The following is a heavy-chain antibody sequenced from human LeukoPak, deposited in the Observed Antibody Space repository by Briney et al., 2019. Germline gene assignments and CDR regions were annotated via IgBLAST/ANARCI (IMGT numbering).Heavy chain of an antibody. CDR2: MNPNSGNT. D-gene: IGHD2-15*01. Sequence: GASVKVSCKASVYTFTSYDINWVRQATGQGLEWMGWMNPNSGNTGYAQKFQGRVTITRNTSISTAYMELSSLRSEDTAVYYCARGPWWHYFDYWGQGTLVTVSS. CDR3: ARGPWWHYFDY. CDR1: VYTFTSYD. V-gene: IGHV1-8*03. J-gene: IGHJ4*02.